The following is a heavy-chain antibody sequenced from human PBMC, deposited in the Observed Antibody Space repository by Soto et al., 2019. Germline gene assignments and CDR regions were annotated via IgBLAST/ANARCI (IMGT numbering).Heavy chain of an antibody. CDR2: ISYDGSNK. CDR3: ARAEYYDILTGYYMPYYNWFDP. V-gene: IGHV3-30-3*01. CDR1: GFTFSSYA. Sequence: QVQLVESGGGVVQPGRSLRLSCAASGFTFSSYAMHWVRQAPGKGLEWVAVISYDGSNKYYADSVKGRFTISRDNSKNTLYLQMNSLRAEDTAVYYCARAEYYDILTGYYMPYYNWFDPWGQGTLVTVSS. J-gene: IGHJ5*02. D-gene: IGHD3-9*01.